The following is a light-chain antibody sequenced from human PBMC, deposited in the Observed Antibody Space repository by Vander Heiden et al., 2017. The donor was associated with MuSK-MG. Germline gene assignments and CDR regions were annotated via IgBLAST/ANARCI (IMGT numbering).Light chain of an antibody. CDR1: QSLFYSPNNNNY. Sequence: IVMTQSPDSLAVSLGERATINCKSSQSLFYSPNNNNYLAWYRQKPGQPPTLLIYWVSTRQSGVPDRFSGSGSGTDITLTISSLQAEDVAVYYCQQDDSSPLTFGGGTKVEIK. J-gene: IGKJ4*01. CDR3: QQDDSSPLT. V-gene: IGKV4-1*01. CDR2: WVS.